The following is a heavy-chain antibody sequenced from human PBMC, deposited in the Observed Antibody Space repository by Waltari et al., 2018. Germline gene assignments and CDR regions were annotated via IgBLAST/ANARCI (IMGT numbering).Heavy chain of an antibody. CDR1: GVSITSNRHY. CDR3: ATYIGASVGTAAFDV. CDR2: MSYTGAT. V-gene: IGHV4-39*01. J-gene: IGHJ3*01. D-gene: IGHD1-1*01. Sequence: QLQLQESGPGLVKPSETLSLTCSVSGVSITSNRHYWGWIRQPPGQGVEWIGTMSYTGATYSSPSLESRVTVSRDTSKNQLSLKLVSVTAADTAVYYCATYIGASVGTAAFDVWGQGTMVAVSS.